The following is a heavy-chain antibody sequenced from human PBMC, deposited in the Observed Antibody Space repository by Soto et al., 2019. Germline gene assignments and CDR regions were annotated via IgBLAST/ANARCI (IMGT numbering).Heavy chain of an antibody. Sequence: GGSLRLSCAASGFTFSSYGMHWVRQAPGKGLEWVAVIWYDGSNKYYADSVKGRFTISRDNSKNTLYLQMNSLRAEDTAVYYCARGVAVAGGVHFDYWGQGTLVTVSS. V-gene: IGHV3-33*01. J-gene: IGHJ4*02. CDR3: ARGVAVAGGVHFDY. CDR2: IWYDGSNK. D-gene: IGHD6-19*01. CDR1: GFTFSSYG.